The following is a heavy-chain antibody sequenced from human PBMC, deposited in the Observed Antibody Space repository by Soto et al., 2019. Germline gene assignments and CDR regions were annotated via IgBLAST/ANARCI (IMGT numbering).Heavy chain of an antibody. V-gene: IGHV3-33*01. J-gene: IGHJ3*02. D-gene: IGHD3-22*01. CDR1: GFTFSSYG. Sequence: GGSLRLSCAASGFTFSSYGMHWVRQAPGKGLEWVAVIWYDGSNKYYADSVKGRFTISRDNSKNTLYLQMNSLRAEDTAVYYCARVKSRYYYDTSDAFDIWGQGTTVTVS. CDR3: ARVKSRYYYDTSDAFDI. CDR2: IWYDGSNK.